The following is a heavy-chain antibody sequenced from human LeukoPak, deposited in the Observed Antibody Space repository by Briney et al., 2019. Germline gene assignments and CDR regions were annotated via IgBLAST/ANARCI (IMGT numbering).Heavy chain of an antibody. CDR1: GNSITTDS. Sequence: SETLSFTCFVSGNSITTDSWSWIRQPPGKGLEWIGSIGFSGNINYNPSIKSRVTISIDTSRKQVSLKLRSVTAADTAVYYCAIRVIPHEDSYNWAFIGDYWGQGSLVTVSS. D-gene: IGHD1-20*01. CDR3: AIRVIPHEDSYNWAFIGDY. V-gene: IGHV4-4*09. CDR2: IGFSGNI. J-gene: IGHJ4*02.